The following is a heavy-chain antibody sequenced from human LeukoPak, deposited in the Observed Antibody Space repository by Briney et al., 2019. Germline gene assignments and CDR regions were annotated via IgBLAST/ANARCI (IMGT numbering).Heavy chain of an antibody. CDR2: INHSGST. Sequence: PSETLSLTCAVYGGSFSGYYWSWIRQPPGKGLEWVGEINHSGSTNYNPSLKSRVAISVDTSNHQFSLTLGSVTAADTAVYSCPTVYCSRPSCLDYWGQGTLVTVSS. CDR1: GGSFSGYY. J-gene: IGHJ4*02. CDR3: PTVYCSRPSCLDY. V-gene: IGHV4-34*01. D-gene: IGHD2-2*01.